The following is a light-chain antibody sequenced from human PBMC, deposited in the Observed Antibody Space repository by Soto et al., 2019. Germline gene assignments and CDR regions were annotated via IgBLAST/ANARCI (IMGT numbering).Light chain of an antibody. J-gene: IGKJ5*01. CDR1: QSIKNL. Sequence: TQSPSTLSVSPGEGATLSCRARQSIKNLLAWYQQRPGQSPRLLLYYESTRATGVPARFSRSGSGTDFTLAISSLQSKDFAVYYCQQYHNWPINFVQATRL. V-gene: IGKV3-15*01. CDR2: YES. CDR3: QQYHNWPIN.